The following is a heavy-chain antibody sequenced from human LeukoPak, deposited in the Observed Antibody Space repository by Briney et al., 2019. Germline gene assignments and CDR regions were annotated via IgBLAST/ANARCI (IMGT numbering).Heavy chain of an antibody. CDR3: ARGAHY. V-gene: IGHV4-39*07. Sequence: SETLSLTCTVSGGSIGSSTSGWGWYWGWIRQPPGKGLEWIGNIYRGSTNYNPSLKSRVTISVDTSKNQFSLKVTSVTAADTAVYYCARGAHYWGQGTLVTVSS. J-gene: IGHJ4*02. CDR2: IYRGST. CDR1: GGSIGSSTSGWGWY.